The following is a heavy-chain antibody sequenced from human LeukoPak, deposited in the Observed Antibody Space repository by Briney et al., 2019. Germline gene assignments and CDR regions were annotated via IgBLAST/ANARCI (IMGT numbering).Heavy chain of an antibody. Sequence: SETLSLTCTVSGGSISSSSYYWGWIRQPPGKGLEWIGSIYYSGSTYYNPSLKSRVTISVDTSKNQFSLKLSSVTAADTAVYYCARSSGYSGYDFRVYWGQGTLVTVSS. CDR2: IYYSGST. CDR1: GGSISSSSYY. D-gene: IGHD5-12*01. V-gene: IGHV4-39*07. CDR3: ARSSGYSGYDFRVY. J-gene: IGHJ4*02.